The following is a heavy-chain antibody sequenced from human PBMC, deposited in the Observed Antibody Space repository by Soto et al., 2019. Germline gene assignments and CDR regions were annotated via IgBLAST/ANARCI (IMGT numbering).Heavy chain of an antibody. Sequence: PSETLSLTCTVSGGSISSGDYYWSWIRQPPWKGLEWIGYIYYGGSTYYNPSLKSRVTISVDTSKNQFSLKLSSVTAADTAVYYCAREVGYSNYGNAFDIWGQGXMVTV. CDR3: AREVGYSNYGNAFDI. CDR2: IYYGGST. CDR1: GGSISSGDYY. V-gene: IGHV4-30-4*01. J-gene: IGHJ3*02. D-gene: IGHD4-4*01.